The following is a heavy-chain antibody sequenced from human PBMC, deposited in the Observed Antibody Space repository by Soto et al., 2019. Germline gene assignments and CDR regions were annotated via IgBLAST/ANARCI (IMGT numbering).Heavy chain of an antibody. J-gene: IGHJ5*02. CDR1: GGSISSYY. Sequence: SETLSLTCPVSGGSISSYYWSWIRQPPGKGLEWIGYIYYSGSTTYNPSLKSRVTISLDTSKTQFSLKLSSVTAADTAVYSCAGVYYTSGNNWFDPWGQGTQVTVSS. D-gene: IGHD3-10*01. V-gene: IGHV4-59*01. CDR2: IYYSGST. CDR3: AGVYYTSGNNWFDP.